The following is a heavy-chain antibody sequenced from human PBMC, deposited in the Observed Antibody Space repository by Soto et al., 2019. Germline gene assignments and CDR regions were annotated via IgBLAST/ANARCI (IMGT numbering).Heavy chain of an antibody. CDR2: IYSGGST. D-gene: IGHD2-15*01. V-gene: IGHV3-66*01. CDR1: GFTVSSNY. J-gene: IGHJ4*02. Sequence: GGSLRLSCAASGFTVSSNYMSWVRQAPGKGLEWVSVIYSGGSTYYADSVKGRFTISRDNSKNTLYLQMNSLRAEDMAVYYCARDRGPLLLYDCSGGSCYWGHFDYWGQGTLVTVSS. CDR3: ARDRGPLLLYDCSGGSCYWGHFDY.